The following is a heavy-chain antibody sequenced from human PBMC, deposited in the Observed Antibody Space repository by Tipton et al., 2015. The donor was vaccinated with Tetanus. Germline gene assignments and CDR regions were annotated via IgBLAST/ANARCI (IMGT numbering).Heavy chain of an antibody. Sequence: SLRLSCAASGFIFSGYGIHWVRQAPGKGLEWMAVSWYDGTDKYYADSVKGRFTISRDNSKSTLYLQMNSLRAEDTAVYYCAREADCSGGSCFSGDFDNWGQGTQVTVSS. CDR2: SWYDGTDK. CDR1: GFIFSGYG. CDR3: AREADCSGGSCFSGDFDN. J-gene: IGHJ4*02. D-gene: IGHD2-15*01. V-gene: IGHV3-33*01.